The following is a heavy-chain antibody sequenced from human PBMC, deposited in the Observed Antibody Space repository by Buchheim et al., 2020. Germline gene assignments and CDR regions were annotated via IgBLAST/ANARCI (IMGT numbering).Heavy chain of an antibody. V-gene: IGHV4-39*01. Sequence: QLQLQESGPGLVKPSETLSLTCTVSGGSVRSRTYYWGWVRQPPGKGLEWIAIIYYSGNTYYIPSLKSRVTISMDTSKNQFSLKLSSVTAADTAMYYCATHVPYKDYMDVWGKGTT. J-gene: IGHJ6*03. CDR3: ATHVPYKDYMDV. D-gene: IGHD5-24*01. CDR2: IYYSGNT. CDR1: GGSVRSRTYY.